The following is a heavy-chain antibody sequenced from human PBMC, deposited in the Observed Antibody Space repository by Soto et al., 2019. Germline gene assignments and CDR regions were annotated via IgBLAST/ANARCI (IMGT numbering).Heavy chain of an antibody. J-gene: IGHJ6*02. CDR3: ARHSYDSRGYYYGNYYYGMDV. CDR1: GGSITTSYY. Sequence: SLTCTVSGGSITTSYYCGLIRQLPGEGPEWIGSIYYSGSTHYNPSLRSRVTISVDTSKKQFSLKLSSVTAADTAVYYCARHSYDSRGYYYGNYYYGMDVWGQGTTVTVSS. D-gene: IGHD3-22*01. V-gene: IGHV4-39*01. CDR2: IYYSGST.